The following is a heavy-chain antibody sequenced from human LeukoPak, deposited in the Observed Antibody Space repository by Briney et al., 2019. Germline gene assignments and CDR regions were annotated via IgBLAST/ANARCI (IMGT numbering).Heavy chain of an antibody. J-gene: IGHJ3*01. CDR1: GFTLTSSA. D-gene: IGHD3-10*01. Sequence: TVKDSCKASGFTLTSSAMQWVRQARGQRLEWIGCIVVGSGNTNYPQKFQERVTITRDMSTTTAYMELSSLRSEDTAMYYCAADRDYYGSGGDAFDLWGQGTMVTVSS. CDR3: AADRDYYGSGGDAFDL. V-gene: IGHV1-58*02. CDR2: IVVGSGNT.